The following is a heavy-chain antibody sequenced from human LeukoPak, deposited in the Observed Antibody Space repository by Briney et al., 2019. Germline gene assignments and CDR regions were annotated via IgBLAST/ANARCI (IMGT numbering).Heavy chain of an antibody. CDR2: INWNGGST. CDR1: GFTFDDYG. V-gene: IGHV3-20*04. CDR3: AKDGKEYYSDSSGFSDY. D-gene: IGHD3-22*01. Sequence: GGSLRLSCAASGFTFDDYGMSWVRQAPGKGLEWVSGINWNGGSTGYADSVKGRFTISRDNAKNSLYLQMNSLRAEDTALYYCAKDGKEYYSDSSGFSDYWGQGTLATVSS. J-gene: IGHJ4*02.